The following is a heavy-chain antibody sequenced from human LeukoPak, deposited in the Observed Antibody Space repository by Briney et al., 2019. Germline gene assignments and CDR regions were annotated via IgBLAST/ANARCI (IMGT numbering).Heavy chain of an antibody. J-gene: IGHJ6*02. D-gene: IGHD6-6*01. CDR2: MSYDGSNK. CDR1: GFTFSSYA. V-gene: IGHV3-30*09. Sequence: GRSLRLSCAASGFTFSSYAMHWVRQAPGKGLEWVAVMSYDGSNKYYADSVKGRFAISRDNSKNTLYLQMNSLRAEDTAVYYCARDGLQLVGYYGMDVWGQGTTVTVSS. CDR3: ARDGLQLVGYYGMDV.